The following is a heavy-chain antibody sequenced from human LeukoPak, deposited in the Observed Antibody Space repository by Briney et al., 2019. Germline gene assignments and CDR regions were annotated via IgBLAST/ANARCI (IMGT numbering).Heavy chain of an antibody. D-gene: IGHD3-22*01. V-gene: IGHV1-18*04. CDR2: IDTYNGNT. Sequence: ASVTVSCKASGYMFISYAISWVRQAPGQGLEWMGWIDTYNGNTNYAQKFQGRLTITTDTSTSTVYMELRSLRSDDAAIYFCARDSSGYFTPGNWFDPWGQGTLVTVSS. CDR1: GYMFISYA. CDR3: ARDSSGYFTPGNWFDP. J-gene: IGHJ5*02.